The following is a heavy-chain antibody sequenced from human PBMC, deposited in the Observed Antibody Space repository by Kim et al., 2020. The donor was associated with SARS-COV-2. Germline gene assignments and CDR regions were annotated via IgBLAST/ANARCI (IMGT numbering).Heavy chain of an antibody. CDR1: GGSISSYY. J-gene: IGHJ4*02. CDR2: IYYSGST. V-gene: IGHV4-59*01. D-gene: IGHD6-19*01. Sequence: SETLSLTCTVSGGSISSYYWSWIRQPPGKGLEWIGYIYYSGSTNYNPSLKSRVTISVDTSKNQFSLKLSSVTAADTAVYYCARGKRAVADKPKIFDYWGQGTLVTVSS. CDR3: ARGKRAVADKPKIFDY.